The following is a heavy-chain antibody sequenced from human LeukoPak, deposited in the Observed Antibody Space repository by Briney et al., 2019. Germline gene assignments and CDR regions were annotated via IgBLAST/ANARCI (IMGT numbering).Heavy chain of an antibody. CDR2: ISTYNYNT. V-gene: IGHV1-18*01. CDR1: GYTFTSYG. J-gene: IGHJ4*02. CDR3: ARQVDTTMALPDY. Sequence: ASVKVSCKTSGYTFTSYGVSWVRQAPGQRLAWMGWISTYNYNTNYAQKFRGRVTLTKDTSTSTVYMELRSLRSDDTAIYYCARQVDTTMALPDYWGQGTLVTVSS. D-gene: IGHD5-18*01.